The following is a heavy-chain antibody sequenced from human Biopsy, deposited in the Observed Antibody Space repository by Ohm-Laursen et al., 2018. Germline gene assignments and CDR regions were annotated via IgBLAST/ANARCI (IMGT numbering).Heavy chain of an antibody. CDR3: VRGVDYYDPYHYYALDV. CDR2: INHSGRT. Sequence: PGTLSLTCAVYGESFNGYYWSWIRQTPGKGLEWIGEINHSGRTNYNPSLKSRVTISVDTSKNQFSLKVGSVTAVDTAVYYCVRGVDYYDPYHYYALDVWGQGTTVTVSS. D-gene: IGHD3-22*01. V-gene: IGHV4-34*01. CDR1: GESFNGYY. J-gene: IGHJ6*02.